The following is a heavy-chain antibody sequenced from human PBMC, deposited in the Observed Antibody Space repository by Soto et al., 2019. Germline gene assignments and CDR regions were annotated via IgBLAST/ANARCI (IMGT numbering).Heavy chain of an antibody. CDR3: ARIGSYDFWSGPYYMDV. V-gene: IGHV4-34*01. Sequence: SETLSLTCAVYGGSFSGYYWSWIRQPPGKGLEWIGEINHSGSTNYNPPLKSRVTISVDTSKNQFSLKLSSVTAADTAVYYCARIGSYDFWSGPYYMDVWGKGTTVTVSS. CDR1: GGSFSGYY. D-gene: IGHD3-3*01. CDR2: INHSGST. J-gene: IGHJ6*03.